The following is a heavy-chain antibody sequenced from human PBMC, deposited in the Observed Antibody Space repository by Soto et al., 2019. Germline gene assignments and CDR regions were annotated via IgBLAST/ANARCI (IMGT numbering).Heavy chain of an antibody. Sequence: SGGSLGLSCAASGFTFSSYSMNWVRQAPGKGLEWVSSISSSSSYIYYADSVKGRFTISRDNAKNSLYLQMNSLRAEDTAVYYCARDPMHCSGGSCYYFDYWRQGTLVTVSS. V-gene: IGHV3-21*01. D-gene: IGHD2-15*01. CDR1: GFTFSSYS. CDR3: ARDPMHCSGGSCYYFDY. CDR2: ISSSSSYI. J-gene: IGHJ4*02.